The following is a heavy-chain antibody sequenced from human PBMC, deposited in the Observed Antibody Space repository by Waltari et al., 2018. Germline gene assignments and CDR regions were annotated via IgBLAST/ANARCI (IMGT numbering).Heavy chain of an antibody. J-gene: IGHJ4*02. CDR2: INAGNGNT. V-gene: IGHV1-3*01. Sequence: QVQLVQSGAEVKKPGASVKVSCKASGYTFTSYAMHWVLQAPGQRLEWMGWINAGNGNTKYSQKFQGRVTITRDTSASTAYMELSSLRSEDTAVYYCARAIAVAGLHFDYWGQGTLVTVSS. D-gene: IGHD6-19*01. CDR3: ARAIAVAGLHFDY. CDR1: GYTFTSYA.